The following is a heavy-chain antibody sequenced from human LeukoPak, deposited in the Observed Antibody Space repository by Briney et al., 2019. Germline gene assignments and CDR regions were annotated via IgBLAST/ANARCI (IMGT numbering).Heavy chain of an antibody. D-gene: IGHD3-10*01. CDR1: GFTFDDYG. Sequence: PGGSLRLSCAASGFTFDDYGMSWVRQIPGKGLEWVGRIESKTDGGTTDYAAPVKGRFTISRDDSTNTLYLQMNSLKSEDTAVYYCTTYGSGRKFDYWGQGILVTVSS. V-gene: IGHV3-15*04. CDR3: TTYGSGRKFDY. J-gene: IGHJ4*02. CDR2: IESKTDGGTT.